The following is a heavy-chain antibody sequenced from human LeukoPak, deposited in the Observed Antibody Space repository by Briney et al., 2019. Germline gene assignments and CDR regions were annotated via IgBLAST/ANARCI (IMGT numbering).Heavy chain of an antibody. J-gene: IGHJ5*02. D-gene: IGHD4-17*01. CDR2: ISAYNGNT. Sequence: GASVKVSCKASGYTFTSYGISWVRQAPGQGLEWMGWISAYNGNTNYAQKLQGRVTMTTDTSTSTAYMELRSLRSDDPAVYYCARRGDYISVDWFDPWGQGTLVTVSS. CDR3: ARRGDYISVDWFDP. V-gene: IGHV1-18*01. CDR1: GYTFTSYG.